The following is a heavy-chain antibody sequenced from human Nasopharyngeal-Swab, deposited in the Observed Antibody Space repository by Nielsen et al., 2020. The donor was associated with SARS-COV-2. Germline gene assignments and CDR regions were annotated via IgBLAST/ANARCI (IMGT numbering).Heavy chain of an antibody. Sequence: GGSLRLSCAASGFTFSSYWMSWVRQAPGTGLEWVANIKQDGSEKYYVDSVKGRFTISRDNAKNSLYLQMNSLRAEDTAVYYCARVEGGYCSSTSCFSYYFDYWGQGTLVTVSS. CDR3: ARVEGGYCSSTSCFSYYFDY. CDR1: GFTFSSYW. J-gene: IGHJ4*02. CDR2: IKQDGSEK. D-gene: IGHD2-2*03. V-gene: IGHV3-7*01.